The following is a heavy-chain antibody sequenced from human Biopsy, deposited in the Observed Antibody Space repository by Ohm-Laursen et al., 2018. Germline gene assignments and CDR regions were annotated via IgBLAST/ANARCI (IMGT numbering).Heavy chain of an antibody. J-gene: IGHJ3*02. V-gene: IGHV4-59*07. CDR2: IYYSGGT. CDR3: ARVEAGTYDTLDI. D-gene: IGHD1-26*01. Sequence: SDTLSLTCCVSGGSMTGYEWSWIRLAPGTGLEWIGYIYYSGGTKYNPSLASRVTFSVDMSKSQFSLKLYSVTAADTAVYYCARVEAGTYDTLDIWGQGTLVAVSA. CDR1: GGSMTGYE.